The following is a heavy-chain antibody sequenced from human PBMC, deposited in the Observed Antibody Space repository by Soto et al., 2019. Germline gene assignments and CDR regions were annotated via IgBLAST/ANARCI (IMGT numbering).Heavy chain of an antibody. Sequence: LRLSCAASGFTFSSYSMNWVRQAPGKGLEWVSSISSSSSYIYYADSVKGRFTISRDNAKNSLYLQMNSLRAEDTAVYYCARVGDRWLQLHFDYWGQGTLVTVSS. CDR3: ARVGDRWLQLHFDY. V-gene: IGHV3-21*01. J-gene: IGHJ4*02. CDR1: GFTFSSYS. D-gene: IGHD1-1*01. CDR2: ISSSSSYI.